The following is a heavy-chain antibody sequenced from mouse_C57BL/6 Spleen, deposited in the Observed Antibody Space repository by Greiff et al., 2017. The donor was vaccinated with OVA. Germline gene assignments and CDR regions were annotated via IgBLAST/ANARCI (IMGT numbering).Heavy chain of an antibody. Sequence: QVQLKQPGAELVKPGASVKMSCKASGYTFTSYWITWVKQRPGQGLEWIGDIYPGSGSTNYNEKFKSKATLTVDTSSSTAYMQLSSLTSEDSAVYYCARSVIYYDYDVGYWGQGTLVTVSA. CDR1: GYTFTSYW. D-gene: IGHD2-4*01. CDR2: IYPGSGST. CDR3: ARSVIYYDYDVGY. J-gene: IGHJ3*01. V-gene: IGHV1-55*01.